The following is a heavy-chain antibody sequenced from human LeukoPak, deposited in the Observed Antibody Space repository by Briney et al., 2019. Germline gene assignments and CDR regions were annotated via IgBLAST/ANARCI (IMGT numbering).Heavy chain of an antibody. Sequence: TLSLTCTVSGGSISSYYWSWIRQPPGKALEWLARIDWDDDKYYSTSLKTRLTISKDTSKNQVVLTVTNMDPVDTATYYCARIRGGIAVADHSYGMDIWGQGTTVTVSS. CDR3: ARIRGGIAVADHSYGMDI. D-gene: IGHD6-19*01. CDR2: IDWDDDK. V-gene: IGHV2-70*11. CDR1: GGSISSYYW. J-gene: IGHJ6*02.